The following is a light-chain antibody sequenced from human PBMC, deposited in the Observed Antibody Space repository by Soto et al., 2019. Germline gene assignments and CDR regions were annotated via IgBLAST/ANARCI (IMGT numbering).Light chain of an antibody. CDR1: SSNIGAGYE. CDR3: QSYESSLSGWI. V-gene: IGLV1-40*01. Sequence: QSVLTQPPSVSGAPGQRVTISCTGSSSNIGAGYEVHWYQQIPGTAPKLLIYGNTNRPSGVPDRFSASKSGTSASLAITGRQAEDEADYYCQSYESSLSGWIFGGGTKLTVL. CDR2: GNT. J-gene: IGLJ2*01.